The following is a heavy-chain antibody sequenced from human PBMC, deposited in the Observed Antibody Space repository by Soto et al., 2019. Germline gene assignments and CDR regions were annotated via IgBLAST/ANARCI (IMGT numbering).Heavy chain of an antibody. CDR1: GFTFSSYA. D-gene: IGHD3-10*01. Sequence: DVQLLESGGHLVQPGGSLRISCAASGFTFSSYAMSWVRQAPGKGLEWVSSVSAGGDMTYYSDSVKGRITISRDNSNNALFLQMNGLRIEDTALYYCARGDRGGSGSPASYYYSGLDVWGQGATVTVS. V-gene: IGHV3-23*01. CDR3: ARGDRGGSGSPASYYYSGLDV. J-gene: IGHJ6*02. CDR2: VSAGGDMT.